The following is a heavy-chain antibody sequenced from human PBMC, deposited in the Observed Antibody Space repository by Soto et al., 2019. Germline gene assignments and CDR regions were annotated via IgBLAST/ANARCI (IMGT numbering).Heavy chain of an antibody. J-gene: IGHJ6*02. CDR3: ARVKLRSTVPGSIVRYYYGLDV. CDR1: GDSFNGYY. D-gene: IGHD2-2*02. Sequence: QEQLQQWGAGLLKPSETLSLTCAVYGDSFNGYYWTWIRQPPEKGLVLIGEIDHSGSTKYNPSLKSPVTISLDTAKNQFSLRLTSVTAADTAVYYCARVKLRSTVPGSIVRYYYGLDVWGQGTTVTVSS. V-gene: IGHV4-34*02. CDR2: IDHSGST.